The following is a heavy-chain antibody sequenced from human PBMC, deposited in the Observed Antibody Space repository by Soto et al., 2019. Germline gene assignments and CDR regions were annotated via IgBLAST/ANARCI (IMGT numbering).Heavy chain of an antibody. CDR1: GFTFSDYF. CDR3: ARDLFYGMDV. J-gene: IGHJ6*02. V-gene: IGHV3-11*01. Sequence: VGSLRLSCAASGFTFSDYFLTWIRRAPGKGLEWVSYISSSGSDIYYADSVKGRFTISRDNAQNSLYLQMNSLRAEDTAVYYCARDLFYGMDVWGQGTTVTVSS. CDR2: ISSSGSDI.